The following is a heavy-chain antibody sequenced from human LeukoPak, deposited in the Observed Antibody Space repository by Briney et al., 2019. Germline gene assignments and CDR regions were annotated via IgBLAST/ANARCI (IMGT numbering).Heavy chain of an antibody. V-gene: IGHV1-69*05. J-gene: IGHJ3*02. D-gene: IGHD3-10*01. CDR3: ARESDYYGSGSYQHGAFDI. Sequence: GASVKVSCKASGGTFSSYAIGWVRQAPGQGLEWMGGIIPIFGTANYAQKFQGRVTITTDESTSTAYMELSSLRSEDTAVYYCARESDYYGSGSYQHGAFDIWGQGTMVTVSS. CDR1: GGTFSSYA. CDR2: IIPIFGTA.